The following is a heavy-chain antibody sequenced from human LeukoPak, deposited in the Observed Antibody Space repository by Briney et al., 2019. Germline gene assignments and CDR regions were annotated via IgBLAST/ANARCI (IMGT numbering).Heavy chain of an antibody. J-gene: IGHJ4*02. D-gene: IGHD1-14*01. Sequence: GGSLRLSRAASGFTFSGHGMSWVRQAPGKGLEWVANINQGGSDKYYVDSVKGRFTISRDNANNLLYLQMNSLRGEDTAVYYCTRDRSRAEDDWGQGTLVTVSS. CDR1: GFTFSGHG. CDR2: INQGGSDK. CDR3: TRDRSRAEDD. V-gene: IGHV3-7*01.